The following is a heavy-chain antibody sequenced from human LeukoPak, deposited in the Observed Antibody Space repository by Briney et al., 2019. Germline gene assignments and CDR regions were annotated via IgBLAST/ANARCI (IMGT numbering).Heavy chain of an antibody. J-gene: IGHJ4*02. CDR3: ASTWFGKLLLRY. CDR2: IYYSGST. V-gene: IGHV4-39*01. Sequence: SETLSLTCTVSGGSISSSSYYWGWIRQPPGKGLEWIGSIYYSGSTYYNPSLKSRVTISVDTSKNQFSLKLSSVTAADTAVYYCASTWFGKLLLRYWGQGTLVTVSS. CDR1: GGSISSSSYY. D-gene: IGHD3-10*01.